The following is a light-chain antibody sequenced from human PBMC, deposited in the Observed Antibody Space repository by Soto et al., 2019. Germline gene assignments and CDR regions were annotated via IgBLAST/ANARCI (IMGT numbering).Light chain of an antibody. CDR2: DVS. CDR3: SSYTRCSPL. CDR1: SSDVGGYNY. Sequence: QSVLTQPASVSGSPGQSITISCTGTSSDVGGYNYVSWYQQHPGKAPKLMIYDVSNRPSGVSNRFSGSKSGNTASLTISGLQAEDEADSYCSSYTRCSPLFRTVTKVTVL. J-gene: IGLJ1*01. V-gene: IGLV2-14*01.